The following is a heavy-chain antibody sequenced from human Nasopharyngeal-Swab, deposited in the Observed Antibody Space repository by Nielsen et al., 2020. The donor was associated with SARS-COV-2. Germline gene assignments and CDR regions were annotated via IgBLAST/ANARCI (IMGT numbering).Heavy chain of an antibody. V-gene: IGHV3-30*02. CDR2: IWYDGSNK. Sequence: GESLKISCVASGFVFSNHGMHWVRQAPGKGLEWVALIWYDGSNKNYADSVKGRFTISRDNSKNTLYLQMNSLRAEDTAVYYCAKDHGINYYGSGRDWGQGTLVTVSS. J-gene: IGHJ4*02. CDR1: GFVFSNHG. D-gene: IGHD3-10*01. CDR3: AKDHGINYYGSGRD.